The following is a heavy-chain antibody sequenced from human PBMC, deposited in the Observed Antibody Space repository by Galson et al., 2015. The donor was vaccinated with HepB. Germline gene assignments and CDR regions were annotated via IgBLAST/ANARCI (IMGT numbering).Heavy chain of an antibody. D-gene: IGHD2-15*01. CDR3: ARDSRGYCSGGSCYSGAFDI. CDR2: ISYDGSNK. CDR1: GFTFSSYA. V-gene: IGHV3-30*04. J-gene: IGHJ3*02. Sequence: SLRLSCAASGFTFSSYAMHWVRQAPGKGLEWVAVISYDGSNKYYADSVKGRFTISRDNSKNTLYLQMNSLRAEDTAVYYCARDSRGYCSGGSCYSGAFDIWGQGTMVTVSS.